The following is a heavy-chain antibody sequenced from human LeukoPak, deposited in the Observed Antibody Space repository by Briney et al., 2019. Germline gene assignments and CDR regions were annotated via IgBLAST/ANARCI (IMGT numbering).Heavy chain of an antibody. V-gene: IGHV3-48*01. Sequence: ETLSLTCTVSGGSISSSSYYWGWVRQAPGKGLEWVSYISSSSSTIYYADSVKGRFTISRDNAKNSLYLQMNSLRAEDTAVYYCARWGYYGSGSYNYWGQGTLVTVSS. CDR3: ARWGYYGSGSYNY. D-gene: IGHD3-10*01. J-gene: IGHJ4*02. CDR1: GGSISSSSYY. CDR2: ISSSSSTI.